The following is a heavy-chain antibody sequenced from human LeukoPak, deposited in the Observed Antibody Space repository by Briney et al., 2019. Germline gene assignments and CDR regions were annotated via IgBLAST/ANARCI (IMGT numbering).Heavy chain of an antibody. J-gene: IGHJ5*02. CDR1: GYTFTGYY. Sequence: ASVKVSCKASGYTFTGYYMHWVRQAPGQGLEWMGWINPNSGGTNYAQKFQGRVTMTRDTSISTAYMELSRLRSDDTAVYYCAKAGGSCYRCGAFDPWGQGTLVTVSS. CDR2: INPNSGGT. CDR3: AKAGGSCYRCGAFDP. V-gene: IGHV1-2*02. D-gene: IGHD2-15*01.